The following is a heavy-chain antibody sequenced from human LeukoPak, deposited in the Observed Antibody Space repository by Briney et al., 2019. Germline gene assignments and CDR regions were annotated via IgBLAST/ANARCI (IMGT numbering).Heavy chain of an antibody. CDR1: GYTFTSYA. V-gene: IGHV7-4-1*02. CDR3: ARDVVGYCSSTSCYPYAFDI. D-gene: IGHD2-2*01. Sequence: GASVKVSCKASGYTFTSYAMNWVRQAPGQGLEWMGWINTNTGNPTYAQGFTGRFVFSLDTSVSTAYLQISSLKAEDTAVYYCARDVVGYCSSTSCYPYAFDIWGQGTMVTVSS. J-gene: IGHJ3*02. CDR2: INTNTGNP.